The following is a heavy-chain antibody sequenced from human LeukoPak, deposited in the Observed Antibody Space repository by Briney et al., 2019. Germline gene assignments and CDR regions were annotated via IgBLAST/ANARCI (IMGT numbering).Heavy chain of an antibody. CDR3: GRGIESRTSWIDP. V-gene: IGHV4-59*01. CDR2: IYYSCYT. Sequence: SETLSLTCTVSGGSISSYYWSCLRQPPGEGLEWFGHIYYSCYTNYNPSLKRRVPISLDTSKNHFSLKLSSLTAADTAVFYFGRGIESRTSWIDPWGQGTLVTVSS. D-gene: IGHD2-2*01. CDR1: GGSISSYY. J-gene: IGHJ5*02.